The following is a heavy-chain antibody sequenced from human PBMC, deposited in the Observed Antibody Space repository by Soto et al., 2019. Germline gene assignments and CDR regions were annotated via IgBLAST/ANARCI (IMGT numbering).Heavy chain of an antibody. CDR1: GGSFSGYI. CDR2: INHSGST. D-gene: IGHD6-13*01. Sequence: PSETLSLTCAVHGGSFSGYIWTWIRQPPGKGLQWIGQINHSGSTYYNPSLKSRVTISVDTSKNQFSLKLSSVTAADTAVYYFARVRSRYSSSWYFNYYGMDVWGQGTTVTVSS. CDR3: ARVRSRYSSSWYFNYYGMDV. J-gene: IGHJ6*02. V-gene: IGHV4-34*01.